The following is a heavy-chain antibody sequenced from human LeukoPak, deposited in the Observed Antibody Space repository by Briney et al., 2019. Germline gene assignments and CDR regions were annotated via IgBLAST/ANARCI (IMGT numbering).Heavy chain of an antibody. V-gene: IGHV1-24*01. J-gene: IGHJ6*03. CDR2: FYPEDGET. Sequence: ASVKVSCKVSGYTLTELSMHSVRQAPGRGLEWMGGFYPEDGETIYAQKFQGGVTMPEDRSTDTAYMELSSLRSEDTAVYYCATPDPIVVVPAAITGYYYYMDVWGKGTTVTVSS. CDR1: GYTLTELS. CDR3: ATPDPIVVVPAAITGYYYYMDV. D-gene: IGHD2-2*02.